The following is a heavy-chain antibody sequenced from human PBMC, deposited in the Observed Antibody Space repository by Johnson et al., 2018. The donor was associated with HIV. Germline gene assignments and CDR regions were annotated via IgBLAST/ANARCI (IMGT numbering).Heavy chain of an antibody. CDR1: GFSVSSKY. Sequence: VQLVESGGGLVQPGGSLRLSCAASGFSVSSKYMSWVRQAPGKGLEWVSVIYSGGSTFYADSVKGRFTISRDSSGNTLYLQMDSLRVEDTAVYYCASTRLGAFDIWGQGTMVTVSS. J-gene: IGHJ3*02. V-gene: IGHV3-66*01. CDR3: ASTRLGAFDI. CDR2: IYSGGST. D-gene: IGHD6-6*01.